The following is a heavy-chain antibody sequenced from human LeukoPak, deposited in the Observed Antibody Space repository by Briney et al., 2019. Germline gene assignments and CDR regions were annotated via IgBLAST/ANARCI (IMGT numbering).Heavy chain of an antibody. J-gene: IGHJ5*02. CDR2: ISVYNGNT. CDR3: ARDINGYYYDSHGYYPTDL. Sequence: ASVKVSCKASGYIFTSYGISWVRQAPGQGLEWVGWISVYNGNTNYPQRLQGRVTMTTDTSTTTAYMELRSLRSDDTAMYYCARDINGYYYDSHGYYPTDLWGQGTLVTVSS. CDR1: GYIFTSYG. V-gene: IGHV1-18*01. D-gene: IGHD3-22*01.